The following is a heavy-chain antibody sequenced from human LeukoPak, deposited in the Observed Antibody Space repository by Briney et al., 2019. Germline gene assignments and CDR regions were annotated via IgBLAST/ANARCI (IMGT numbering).Heavy chain of an antibody. J-gene: IGHJ6*02. D-gene: IGHD5/OR15-5a*01. V-gene: IGHV3-30*18. Sequence: PGGSLRLSCAASGFTFSSYGMHWVRQAPGKGLEWVAVISYDGSNKDYADSVKGRFTISRDNSKNTLYLQMNSLRAEDTAVYYCAKAPFYARWAYYYGMDVWGQGTTVTVSS. CDR2: ISYDGSNK. CDR3: AKAPFYARWAYYYGMDV. CDR1: GFTFSSYG.